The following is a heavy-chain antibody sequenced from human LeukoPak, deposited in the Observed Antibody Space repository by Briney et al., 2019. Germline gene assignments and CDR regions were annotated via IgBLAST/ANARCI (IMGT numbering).Heavy chain of an antibody. CDR3: AKPQPIIVVVPYDY. J-gene: IGHJ4*02. CDR1: GFTFSSYA. Sequence: GGSLRLSCAASGFTFSSYAMSWVRQAPGKGLEWVSAISVSGGSTFYADSVKGRFTISRDNSKNTLYLQMNSLRAKDTAVYYCAKPQPIIVVVPYDYWGQGTLVTVSS. CDR2: ISVSGGST. D-gene: IGHD3-22*01. V-gene: IGHV3-23*01.